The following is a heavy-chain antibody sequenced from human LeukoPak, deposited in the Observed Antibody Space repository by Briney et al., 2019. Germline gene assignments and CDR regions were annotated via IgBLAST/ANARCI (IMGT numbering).Heavy chain of an antibody. V-gene: IGHV4-59*08. J-gene: IGHJ5*02. CDR3: ARSGVTALSWVDP. CDR1: GGSMSSYY. CDR2: ISYSGST. D-gene: IGHD2-21*02. Sequence: SETLSLTCTVSGGSMSSYYWSWIRQPPGKGLEWIGHISYSGSTNYNPSLKSRITISVDTSKNQFSLKLSSVTAADTAVYYCARSGVTALSWVDPWGQGTLVTVSS.